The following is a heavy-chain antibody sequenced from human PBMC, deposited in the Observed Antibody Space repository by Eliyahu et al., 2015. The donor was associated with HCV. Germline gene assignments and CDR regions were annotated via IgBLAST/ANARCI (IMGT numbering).Heavy chain of an antibody. V-gene: IGHV3-9*01. CDR3: AKFGYDLWSRNYYYYGMDV. J-gene: IGHJ6*02. Sequence: EVQLVESGGGLVQPGRSLRLSCTAXGFXXXXXAIHWVRQAPGKGLEWVSGISWNTGSLGYADSVKGRFTISRDSAKKSLYLQMNSLRAEDTALYYCAKFGYDLWSRNYYYYGMDVWGQGTTVTVSS. D-gene: IGHD3-3*01. CDR2: ISWNTGSL. CDR1: GFXXXXXA.